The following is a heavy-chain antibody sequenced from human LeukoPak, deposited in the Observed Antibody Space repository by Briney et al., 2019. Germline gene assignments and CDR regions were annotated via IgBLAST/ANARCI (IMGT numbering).Heavy chain of an antibody. CDR3: ARIRYCNSTSCYRFDP. CDR1: GYTFTSYA. D-gene: IGHD2-2*02. J-gene: IGHJ5*02. Sequence: ASVTVSCKASGYTFTSYAMNWVRQAPGQGLEWMGWINTNTGNPTYAQGFTGRFVFSLDTSVSTAYLQISSLKAEDTAVYYCARIRYCNSTSCYRFDPWGQGTLVTVSS. V-gene: IGHV7-4-1*02. CDR2: INTNTGNP.